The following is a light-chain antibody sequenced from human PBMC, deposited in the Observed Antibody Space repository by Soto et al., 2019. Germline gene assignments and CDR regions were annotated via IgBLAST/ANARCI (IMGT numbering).Light chain of an antibody. J-gene: IGKJ1*01. CDR1: QSVSSN. CDR2: GAS. CDR3: QQYNNWPRT. Sequence: EIVMTQSPATLSVSPGERATLSCRASQSVSSNLAWYQQKTGQAPRRLIYGASTRAPGIQPRFSDSGSGTDFTLPISSLQSEDFALYYCQQYNNWPRTFGQRTKVEIK. V-gene: IGKV3-15*01.